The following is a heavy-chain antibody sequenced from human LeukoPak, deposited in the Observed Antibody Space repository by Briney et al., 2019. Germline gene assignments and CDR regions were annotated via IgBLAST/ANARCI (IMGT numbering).Heavy chain of an antibody. Sequence: PGGSLRLSCAASGFTFSSYSMNWVRQAPGKGLEWVSSISSSSSYICYADSVKGQFTISRDNAKNSLYLQMNSLRAEDTAVYYCARKGNYDILTGPNGMDVWGQGTTVTVSS. CDR1: GFTFSSYS. CDR2: ISSSSSYI. J-gene: IGHJ6*02. CDR3: ARKGNYDILTGPNGMDV. D-gene: IGHD3-9*01. V-gene: IGHV3-21*01.